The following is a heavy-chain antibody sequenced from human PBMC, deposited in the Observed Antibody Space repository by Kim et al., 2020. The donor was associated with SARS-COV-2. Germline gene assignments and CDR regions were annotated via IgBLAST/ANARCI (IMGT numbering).Heavy chain of an antibody. CDR3: VRRSHTGYSDY. V-gene: IGHV3-72*01. D-gene: IGHD2-2*02. J-gene: IGHJ4*02. Sequence: EYAASVKGRFTISRDDSKNSLYLRMNSLKTEDTAMYFCVRRSHTGYSDYWGQGTLVTVSS.